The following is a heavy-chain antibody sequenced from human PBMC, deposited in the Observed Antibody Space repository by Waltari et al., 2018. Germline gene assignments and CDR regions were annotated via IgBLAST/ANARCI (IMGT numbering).Heavy chain of an antibody. J-gene: IGHJ3*01. V-gene: IGHV3-23*04. Sequence: EANLAESGGGLVQPGGSLRLSCTASGFRFSLYGRSWGRQAPGKGLEWVSAISGSGADTFYADSVKDRFVISRDNSKNTVFLEMNSLRAEDTALYYCAKDPPGSYYEGFDEWGQGTMVTVSS. CDR2: ISGSGADT. D-gene: IGHD1-26*01. CDR3: AKDPPGSYYEGFDE. CDR1: GFRFSLYG.